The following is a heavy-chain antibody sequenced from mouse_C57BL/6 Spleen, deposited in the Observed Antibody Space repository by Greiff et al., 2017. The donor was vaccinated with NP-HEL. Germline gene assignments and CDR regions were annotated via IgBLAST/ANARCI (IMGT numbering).Heavy chain of an antibody. CDR1: GYTFTDYY. J-gene: IGHJ3*01. CDR2: INPNNGGT. D-gene: IGHD1-1*01. V-gene: IGHV1-26*01. CDR3: ARGDYSG. Sequence: EVQLQQSGPELVKPGASVKISCKASGYTFTDYYMNWVKQSHGKSLEWIGDINPNNGGTSYNQKFKGKATLTVDKSSSTAYMELRSLTSEDSAVYYCARGDYSGWGQGTLVTVSA.